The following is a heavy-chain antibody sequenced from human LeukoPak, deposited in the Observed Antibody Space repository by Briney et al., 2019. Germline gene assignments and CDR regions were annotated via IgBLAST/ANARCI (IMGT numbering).Heavy chain of an antibody. CDR1: GGTFSSYA. J-gene: IGHJ4*02. D-gene: IGHD3-22*01. CDR3: ASTYYYDSSGYYSFYFDY. Sequence: ASVKVSCKASGGTFSSYAISWVRQAPGQGLEWMGGIIPIFGTANYAQKFQGRVTITADESTSTAYMELSSLRSEDTDVCYCASTYYYDSSGYYSFYFDYLGQGTLVTVSS. V-gene: IGHV1-69*01. CDR2: IIPIFGTA.